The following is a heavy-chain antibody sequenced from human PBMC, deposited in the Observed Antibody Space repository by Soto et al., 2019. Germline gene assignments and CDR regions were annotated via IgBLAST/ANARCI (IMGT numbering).Heavy chain of an antibody. V-gene: IGHV4-39*01. J-gene: IGHJ5*02. Sequence: QLQLQESGPGLVKPSETLSLTCTVSGGSISSSSYYWGWIRQPPGKGLEWIGSIYYSGSTYYNPSLKSRVTISVDTSKNQFSLKLSSVTAADTAVYYCARRSGPPLRIDPWGQGTLVTVSS. CDR3: ARRSGPPLRIDP. CDR2: IYYSGST. CDR1: GGSISSSSYY.